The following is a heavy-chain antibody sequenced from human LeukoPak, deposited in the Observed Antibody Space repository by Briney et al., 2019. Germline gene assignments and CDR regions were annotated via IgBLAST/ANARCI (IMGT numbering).Heavy chain of an antibody. D-gene: IGHD6-19*01. J-gene: IGHJ5*02. Sequence: PSETLSLTCTVSGYSISSGYYWGWIRQPPGKGLVWIGSIYHSGSTYYNPSLKSRVTISVDTSKNQFSLKLSSVTAADTAVYYCARDPSGGYSSGQVDPWGQGTLVTVSS. V-gene: IGHV4-38-2*02. CDR1: GYSISSGYY. CDR3: ARDPSGGYSSGQVDP. CDR2: IYHSGST.